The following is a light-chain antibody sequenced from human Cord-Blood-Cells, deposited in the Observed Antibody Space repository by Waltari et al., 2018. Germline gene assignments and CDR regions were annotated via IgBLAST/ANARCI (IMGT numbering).Light chain of an antibody. V-gene: IGKV1-39*01. J-gene: IGKJ2*01. Sequence: DIQMTQSPSYLSASVGDRVTITCLASQSSSSYLNCYQQKPGKAPKLLIYAASSLQSGAPSRFSGSGSEIDFTLTLSSLRPEVFATYYCRQCYSTPYTFGQGPGWGSN. CDR2: AAS. CDR1: QSSSSY. CDR3: RQCYSTPYT.